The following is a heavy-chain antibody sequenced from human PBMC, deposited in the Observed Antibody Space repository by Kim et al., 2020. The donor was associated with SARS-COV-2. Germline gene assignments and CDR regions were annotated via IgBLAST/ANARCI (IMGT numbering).Heavy chain of an antibody. Sequence: SETLSLTCTVSGSSISSGGYYWSWIRQHPGKGLEWIGYIYYSGSTYYNPSLKSRVTISVDTSKNQFSLKLSSVTAADTAVYYCARKKKEIGGNYFDYWGQGTLVTVSS. CDR1: GSSISSGGYY. CDR3: ARKKKEIGGNYFDY. CDR2: IYYSGST. D-gene: IGHD1-26*01. V-gene: IGHV4-31*03. J-gene: IGHJ4*02.